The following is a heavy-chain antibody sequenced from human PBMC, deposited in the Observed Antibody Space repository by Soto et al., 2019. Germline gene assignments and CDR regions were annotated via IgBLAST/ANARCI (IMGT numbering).Heavy chain of an antibody. D-gene: IGHD2-8*02. Sequence: GGSLRLSCSASGFTFSSYAMHWVRQAPGKGLEYVSAISSNGGSTYYADSVKGRLTISRDNSKNTLYLQMSSLRAEDTAVYYCVKDYVLAPKNFDYWGQGTLVTVSS. J-gene: IGHJ4*02. V-gene: IGHV3-64D*08. CDR3: VKDYVLAPKNFDY. CDR1: GFTFSSYA. CDR2: ISSNGGST.